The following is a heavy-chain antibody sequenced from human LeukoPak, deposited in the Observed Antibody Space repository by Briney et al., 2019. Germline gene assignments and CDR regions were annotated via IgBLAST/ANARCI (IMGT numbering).Heavy chain of an antibody. V-gene: IGHV1-2*02. D-gene: IGHD2-15*01. Sequence: ASVKVSCKASGYTFTGYYMHWVRQAPGQGLEWMGWINPNSGGTNYAQKFQGRVTMTRDTSISTAYMELSRLRSDDTAVYYCARRTGYCSGGSCFGYYYYYMDVWGKGTTVTVSS. CDR2: INPNSGGT. CDR3: ARRTGYCSGGSCFGYYYYYMDV. CDR1: GYTFTGYY. J-gene: IGHJ6*03.